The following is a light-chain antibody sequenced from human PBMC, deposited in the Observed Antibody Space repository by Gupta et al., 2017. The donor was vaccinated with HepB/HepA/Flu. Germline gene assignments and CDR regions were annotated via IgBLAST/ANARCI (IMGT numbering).Light chain of an antibody. CDR3: SAWDSSLGAWV. V-gene: IGLV10-54*04. Sequence: QAALTQPLSVSKALRHIATNLRCGNSNNVGNQGAAWLQQHQGHPPKLLSYRNNNRPSGISERFSASRSGNTASLTITGLQPEDEADYYCSAWDSSLGAWVFGGGTKLAVL. J-gene: IGLJ3*02. CDR1: SNNVGNQG. CDR2: RNN.